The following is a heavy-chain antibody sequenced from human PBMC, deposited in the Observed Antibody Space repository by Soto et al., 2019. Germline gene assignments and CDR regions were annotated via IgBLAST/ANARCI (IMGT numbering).Heavy chain of an antibody. CDR2: IYGNGGGI. CDR3: AKDAVYNDGLWLMDH. CDR1: GLPHSSFA. D-gene: IGHD2-21*01. J-gene: IGHJ4*02. V-gene: IGHV3-23*01. Sequence: LRLSCTASGLPHSSFAMMWVRQAPGKGLECVSGIYGNGGGIEYADSVKGRFTISRDNSKNTVYLQMTDLRADDTAVYYCAKDAVYNDGLWLMDHWGQGTQVTVSS.